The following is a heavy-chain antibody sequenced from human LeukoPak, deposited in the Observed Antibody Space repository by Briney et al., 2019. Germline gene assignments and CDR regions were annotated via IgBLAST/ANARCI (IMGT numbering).Heavy chain of an antibody. CDR2: IYYSGST. CDR3: ARSSIAARSNWFDP. D-gene: IGHD6-6*01. V-gene: IGHV4-59*01. Sequence: SETLSLTCTVSGGSISSYYWSWIRQPPGKGLEWIGYIYYSGSTNYNPSLKSRVTISVDTSKNQFSLKPSSVTAADTAVYYCARSSIAARSNWFDPWGQGTLVTVSS. J-gene: IGHJ5*02. CDR1: GGSISSYY.